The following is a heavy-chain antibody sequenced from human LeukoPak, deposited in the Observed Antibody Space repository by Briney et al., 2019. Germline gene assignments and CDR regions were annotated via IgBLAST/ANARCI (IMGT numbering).Heavy chain of an antibody. J-gene: IGHJ6*03. CDR2: IRYDGSNK. CDR1: GLIFSTYW. CDR3: AKETVMGYSYYYYMDV. V-gene: IGHV3-30*02. Sequence: PGGSLRLSCSASGLIFSTYWMTWVRQAPGKGLERVAFIRYDGSNKYYGDSVQGRFTISRDNSKNTLYLQMNSLRAEDTAVYYCAKETVMGYSYYYYMDVWGKGTTVTVSS. D-gene: IGHD5-18*01.